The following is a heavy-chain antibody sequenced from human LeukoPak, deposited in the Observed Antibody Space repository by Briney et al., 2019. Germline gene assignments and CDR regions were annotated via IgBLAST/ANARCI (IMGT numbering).Heavy chain of an antibody. D-gene: IGHD4-17*01. CDR2: ISSSSSYI. Sequence: GGSLRLSCAASGFTFSSYSMNWVRQVPGKGLEWVSSISSSSSYIYYADSVKGRFTISRDNAKNSLYLQMNSLRAEDTAVYYCAREDDYGDYVYAFDIWGQGTMVTVSS. V-gene: IGHV3-21*01. CDR3: AREDDYGDYVYAFDI. CDR1: GFTFSSYS. J-gene: IGHJ3*02.